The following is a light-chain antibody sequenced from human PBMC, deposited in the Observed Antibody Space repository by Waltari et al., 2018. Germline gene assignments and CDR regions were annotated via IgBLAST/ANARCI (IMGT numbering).Light chain of an antibody. J-gene: IGLJ2*01. CDR2: DVN. CDR3: SSPSTNNVVV. Sequence: QSALTQPASVSASPGQSITISFTGTSGHIGGSDFVSWYQHHPGRAPKVLIFDVNHRPSGISDRFSGSKSGNTASLTISGLQAEDDADYYCSSPSTNNVVVFGGGTKVTVL. CDR1: SGHIGGSDF. V-gene: IGLV2-14*01.